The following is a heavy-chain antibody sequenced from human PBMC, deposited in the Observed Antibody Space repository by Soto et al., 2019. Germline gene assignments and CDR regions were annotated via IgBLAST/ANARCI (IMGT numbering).Heavy chain of an antibody. D-gene: IGHD7-27*01. V-gene: IGHV1-69*02. CDR1: GGTFSSYT. Sequence: QVQLVQSGAEVKKPGSSVKVSCKASGGTFSSYTISWVRQAPGQGLEWMGRIIPILGIANYAQKFQGRVTITADKSTSTAYMELSSLRSEDTAVYYCARAQTVDRRRWYYYYYMDVWGKGTTVTVSS. CDR3: ARAQTVDRRRWYYYYYMDV. J-gene: IGHJ6*03. CDR2: IIPILGIA.